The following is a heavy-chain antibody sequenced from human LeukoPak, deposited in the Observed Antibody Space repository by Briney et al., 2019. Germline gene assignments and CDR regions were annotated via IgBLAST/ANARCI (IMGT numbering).Heavy chain of an antibody. CDR2: IIPILGIA. J-gene: IGHJ4*02. V-gene: IGHV1-69*04. CDR3: ASSPHYCSGGSCYVAPFDY. D-gene: IGHD2-15*01. CDR1: GGTFSSYA. Sequence: SVKVSCKASGGTFSSYAISWVRQAPGQGLEWMGRIIPILGIANYAQKFQGRVTITADKSTSTAYMELSSLRSEDTAVYYCASSPHYCSGGSCYVAPFDYWGQGTLVTVSS.